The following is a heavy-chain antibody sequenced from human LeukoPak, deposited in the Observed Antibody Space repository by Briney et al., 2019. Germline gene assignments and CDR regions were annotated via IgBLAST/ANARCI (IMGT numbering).Heavy chain of an antibody. D-gene: IGHD4-11*01. CDR1: GGSISTYY. CDR2: IYHSGST. CDR3: ARANDSNDAFDI. Sequence: PSETLSLTCTVSGGSISTYYWNWIRQPPGKGLEWIGYIYHSGSTNYNPSLQSRVTISVDTSKNQFSLNLNSVTAADTAVYYCARANDSNDAFDIWGQGTMVTVSS. V-gene: IGHV4-59*01. J-gene: IGHJ3*02.